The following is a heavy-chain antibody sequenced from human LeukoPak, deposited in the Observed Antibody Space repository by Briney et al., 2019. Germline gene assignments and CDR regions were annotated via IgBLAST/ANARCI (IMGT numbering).Heavy chain of an antibody. J-gene: IGHJ5*02. CDR3: ARVPYYYDSSGYYP. CDR1: GGSISSYY. Sequence: SETLSLTCTVSGGSISSYYWSWIRQPPGKGLEWNGYIYYSGSTNYNPSLKSRVTISVDTSKNQFSLKLSSVTAADTAVYYCARVPYYYDSSGYYPWGQGTLVAVSS. D-gene: IGHD3-22*01. CDR2: IYYSGST. V-gene: IGHV4-59*01.